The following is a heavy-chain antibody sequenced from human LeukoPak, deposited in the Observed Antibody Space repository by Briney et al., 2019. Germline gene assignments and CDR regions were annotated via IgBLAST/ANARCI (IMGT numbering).Heavy chain of an antibody. J-gene: IGHJ4*02. D-gene: IGHD2-15*01. Sequence: PGGSLSLFCAASGVTFSGYWMHWVRQPPGKGLVWVSRIKNDGSSTTYADSVKGRFTISRDNAKNTLYLQMNSLRVEDTAVYYCVREPYCSGGGCYTSGFDCWGQRTLVTVSS. CDR1: GVTFSGYW. V-gene: IGHV3-74*01. CDR2: IKNDGSST. CDR3: VREPYCSGGGCYTSGFDC.